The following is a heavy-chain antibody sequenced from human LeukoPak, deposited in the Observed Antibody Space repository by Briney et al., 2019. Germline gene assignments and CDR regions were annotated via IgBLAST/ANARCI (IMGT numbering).Heavy chain of an antibody. V-gene: IGHV4-34*01. Sequence: PGGSLRLSCAASGFTFSSYTMSWVRQPPGKGLEWIGEINHSGSTNYNPSLKSRVTISVDTSKNQFSLKLSSVTAADTAVYYCARPPYYYDRTDAFDIWGQGTMVTVSS. CDR2: INHSGST. CDR3: ARPPYYYDRTDAFDI. J-gene: IGHJ3*02. D-gene: IGHD3-22*01. CDR1: GFTFSSYT.